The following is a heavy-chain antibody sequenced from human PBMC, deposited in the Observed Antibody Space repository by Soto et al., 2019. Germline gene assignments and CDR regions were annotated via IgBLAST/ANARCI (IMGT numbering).Heavy chain of an antibody. CDR3: ERALGSYYLDY. CDR2: INPNRGGT. J-gene: IGHJ4*02. Sequence: ASVQVSCKASGYNFTADYMHWVLQAPGQGLEWMGWINPNRGGTNYAQKFQGWVTMTRDTSISTAYMELRRLRSDDTAVYYCERALGSYYLDYWGQGTLVTGSS. D-gene: IGHD1-26*01. CDR1: GYNFTADY. V-gene: IGHV1-2*04.